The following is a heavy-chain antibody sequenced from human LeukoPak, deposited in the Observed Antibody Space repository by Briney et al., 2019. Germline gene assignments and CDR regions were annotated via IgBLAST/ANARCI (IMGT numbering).Heavy chain of an antibody. CDR2: IIPIFGKA. D-gene: IGHD4-23*01. CDR3: ARGWLAETTVVTPYNY. Sequence: ASVKVSCKASGGSFSSYAINWVRQAPGQGLEWMGGIIPIFGKANYAQKFQDRVAITAVESISTVYMELSSLRSEDTAVYYCARGWLAETTVVTPYNYWGQGTLVTVSS. CDR1: GGSFSSYA. J-gene: IGHJ4*02. V-gene: IGHV1-69*13.